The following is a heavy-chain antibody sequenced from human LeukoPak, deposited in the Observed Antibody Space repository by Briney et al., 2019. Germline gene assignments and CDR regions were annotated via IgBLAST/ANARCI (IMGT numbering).Heavy chain of an antibody. CDR3: ARERSMVRGRTGSDV. CDR2: INHSGST. V-gene: IGHV4-34*01. CDR1: GGSFSGYY. J-gene: IGHJ6*04. Sequence: SETLSLTCAVYGGSFSGYYWSWIRQPPEKGLEWIGEINHSGSTNYNPSLKSRVTISVDTSKNQFSLKLSSVTAADTAVYYCARERSMVRGRTGSDVWGKGTTVTVSS. D-gene: IGHD3-10*01.